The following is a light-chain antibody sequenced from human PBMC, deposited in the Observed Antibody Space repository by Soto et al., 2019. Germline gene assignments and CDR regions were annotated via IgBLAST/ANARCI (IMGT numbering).Light chain of an antibody. J-gene: IGLJ2*01. Sequence: QSALTQSASVSGSPGQSITISCTGASSDIGDYNYVSWYQQHPGKAPKLMIYDVSNRPSGVSNRFSGSKSGNTASLTISGLQAEDEADYYCSSYTSRSTLVVFGGGTKLTVL. CDR1: SSDIGDYNY. CDR2: DVS. CDR3: SSYTSRSTLVV. V-gene: IGLV2-14*01.